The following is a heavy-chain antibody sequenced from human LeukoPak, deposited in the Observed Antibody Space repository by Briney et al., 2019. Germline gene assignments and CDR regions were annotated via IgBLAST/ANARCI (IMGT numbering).Heavy chain of an antibody. J-gene: IGHJ4*02. CDR1: GFTFSNYW. CDR2: IKNDGSEE. CDR3: ARAIRGSAVDTGDR. Sequence: GGSLRLSCAASGFTFSNYWMSWVRRAPGKGLEGVANIKNDGSEEYYVDSVKGRFTISRDNAKNSLFLQMNSLTVEDTAVYYCARAIRGSAVDTGDRWGQGTLVTVSS. V-gene: IGHV3-7*01. D-gene: IGHD3-10*01.